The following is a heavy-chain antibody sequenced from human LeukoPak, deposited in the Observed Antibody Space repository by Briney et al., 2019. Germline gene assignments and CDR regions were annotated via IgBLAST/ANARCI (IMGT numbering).Heavy chain of an antibody. CDR1: GGTFSSYA. V-gene: IGHV1-69*13. Sequence: GASVKVSCKASGGTFSSYAISWVRQAPGQGLEWMGGIIPIFGTANYAQKFQGRVTITADESTSTAYMELSSLRSEDTAVYYCAGAARYSGYDLDYWGQGTLVTVSS. J-gene: IGHJ4*02. CDR2: IIPIFGTA. CDR3: AGAARYSGYDLDY. D-gene: IGHD5-12*01.